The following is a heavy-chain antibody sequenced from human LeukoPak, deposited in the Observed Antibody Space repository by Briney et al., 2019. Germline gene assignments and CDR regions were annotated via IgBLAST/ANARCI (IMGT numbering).Heavy chain of an antibody. D-gene: IGHD1-1*01. V-gene: IGHV4-4*09. J-gene: IGHJ4*02. CDR3: ARFDWNDAAFDY. Sequence: SETLSLTCTVSGVSISSYYWSWIRQPPGKGLEWIGSIDHSGSTYYNPALKSRVTISVDPSKNHFSLKLSSWTAADTAVYYCARFDWNDAAFDYWGQGTLVTVSS. CDR2: IDHSGST. CDR1: GVSISSYY.